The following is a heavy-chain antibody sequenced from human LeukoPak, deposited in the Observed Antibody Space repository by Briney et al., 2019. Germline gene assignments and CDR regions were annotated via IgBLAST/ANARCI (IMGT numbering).Heavy chain of an antibody. CDR2: IYTSGST. CDR1: GGSISSGSYY. CDR3: ARGTVSVAATRKETYYFDY. J-gene: IGHJ4*02. V-gene: IGHV4-61*02. Sequence: SSETLSLTCTVSGGSISSGSYYWSWIRQPAGKGLEWIGRIYTSGSTNYNPSLKSRVTISVDTSKNQFSLKLSSVTAADTAVYYCARGTVSVAATRKETYYFDYWGQGTLVTVSS. D-gene: IGHD2-15*01.